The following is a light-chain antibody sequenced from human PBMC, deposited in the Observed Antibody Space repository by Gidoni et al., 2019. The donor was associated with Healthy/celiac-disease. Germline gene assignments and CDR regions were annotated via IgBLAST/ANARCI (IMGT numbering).Light chain of an antibody. Sequence: DIQMTQSPSSLSASVGDRVTITCRARQSISSYLHWYQQKPGKAPKLLIYAASSLQSGVPSRCSGSGSGTDFTLTISSLQPEDFATYYCQQSYSTPWTFGQGTKVEIK. J-gene: IGKJ1*01. CDR2: AAS. CDR3: QQSYSTPWT. CDR1: QSISSY. V-gene: IGKV1-39*01.